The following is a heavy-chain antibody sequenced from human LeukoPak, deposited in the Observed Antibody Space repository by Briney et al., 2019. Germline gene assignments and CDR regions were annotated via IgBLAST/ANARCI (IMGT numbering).Heavy chain of an antibody. CDR3: ARDRAAASSSPPDY. CDR1: RFTFSYFA. Sequence: GGSLRLSCAASRFTFSYFAMHWVRQAPGKGLEWVAVLSDDGSNKFYADSVKGRFTISRDNSKNTLYLQMNSLRAEDTAVYYCARDRAAASSSPPDYWGQGTLVTVSS. CDR2: LSDDGSNK. D-gene: IGHD6-13*01. J-gene: IGHJ4*02. V-gene: IGHV3-30*03.